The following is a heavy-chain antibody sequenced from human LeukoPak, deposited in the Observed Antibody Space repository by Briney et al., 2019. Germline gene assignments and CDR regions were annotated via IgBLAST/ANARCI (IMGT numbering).Heavy chain of an antibody. Sequence: GGSLRLSCAASGFTFSSYAMSWVRQAPGEGLEWVSAISGSGGSTYYADSVKGRFTISRDNSKNTLYLQMNSLRAEDTAVYYCAKDLEVGRWGLIIDYWGQGTLVTVSS. CDR1: GFTFSSYA. J-gene: IGHJ4*02. D-gene: IGHD1-26*01. V-gene: IGHV3-23*01. CDR2: ISGSGGST. CDR3: AKDLEVGRWGLIIDY.